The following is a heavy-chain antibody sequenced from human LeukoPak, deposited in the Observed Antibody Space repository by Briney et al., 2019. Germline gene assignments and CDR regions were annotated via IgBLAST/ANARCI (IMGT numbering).Heavy chain of an antibody. CDR2: IYTSGST. CDR3: ARNIYYDASGYYPRHFDF. CDR1: GGSISSGSYC. V-gene: IGHV4-61*02. D-gene: IGHD3-22*01. Sequence: SQTLSLTCTVSGGSISSGSYCWSRIRQPAGKGLEWIGRIYTSGSTDYNPSLKSRVTISVDTSKNQFSLKVTSVTAADTAVYYCARNIYYDASGYYPRHFDFWGQGTLVTVSS. J-gene: IGHJ4*02.